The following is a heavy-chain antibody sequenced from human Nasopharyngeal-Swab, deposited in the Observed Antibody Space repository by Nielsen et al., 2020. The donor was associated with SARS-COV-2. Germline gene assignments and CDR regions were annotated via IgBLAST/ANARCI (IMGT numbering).Heavy chain of an antibody. D-gene: IGHD5-12*01. V-gene: IGHV1-8*01. J-gene: IGHJ6*03. Sequence: WVRQAPGQGLEWMGWMNPNSGNTGYAQKFQGRVTMTRSTSISTAYMELSSLRSEDTAVYYCARGFIVATIFHYYYYMDVWGKGTTVTVSS. CDR2: MNPNSGNT. CDR3: ARGFIVATIFHYYYYMDV.